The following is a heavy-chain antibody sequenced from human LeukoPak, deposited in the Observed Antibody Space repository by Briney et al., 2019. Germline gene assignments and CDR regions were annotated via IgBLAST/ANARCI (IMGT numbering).Heavy chain of an antibody. V-gene: IGHV3-7*02. J-gene: IGHJ4*02. CDR1: GFTLSSYW. CDR2: MKQDGSER. CDR3: VRHSDY. Sequence: GGSLRLSCVASGFTLSSYWMSWVRQAPGKGLEWVASMKQDGSERHYVDSVKGRFTISRDNAKNSLFLEMKSLRAEDTAVYYCVRHSDYWGQGTLVTVSS.